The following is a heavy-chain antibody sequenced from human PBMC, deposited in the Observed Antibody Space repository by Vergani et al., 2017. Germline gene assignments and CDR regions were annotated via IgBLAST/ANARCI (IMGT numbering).Heavy chain of an antibody. CDR3: ARGAQYQLLPDNNWFDP. V-gene: IGHV4-31*03. D-gene: IGHD2-2*01. CDR1: GGSISSGGYY. Sequence: QVQLQESGPGLVKPSQTLSLTCTVSGGSISSGGYYWSWIRQHPGKGLEWIGYIYHSGSTYYNPSLKSRVTISVDRSKNQFSLKLSSVTAADTAVYYCARGAQYQLLPDNNWFDPWGQGTLVTVSS. J-gene: IGHJ5*02. CDR2: IYHSGST.